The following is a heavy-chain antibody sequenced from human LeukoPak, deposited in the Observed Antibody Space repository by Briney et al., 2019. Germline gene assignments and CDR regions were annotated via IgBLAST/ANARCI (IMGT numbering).Heavy chain of an antibody. CDR1: GFTFSSYE. Sequence: GGSLRLSCVESGFTFSSYEMNWVRQAPGKGLEWVSYISSSGSTIYYADSVKGRFTISRDNAKNSLYLQMNSLRAEDTAVYYCAELGITMIGGVWGKGTTVTISS. D-gene: IGHD3-10*02. CDR3: AELGITMIGGV. CDR2: ISSSGSTI. J-gene: IGHJ6*04. V-gene: IGHV3-48*03.